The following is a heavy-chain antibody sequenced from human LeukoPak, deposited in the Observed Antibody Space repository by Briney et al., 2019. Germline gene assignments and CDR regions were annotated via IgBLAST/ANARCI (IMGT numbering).Heavy chain of an antibody. CDR3: AKDRSSDWYPERYFDY. J-gene: IGHJ4*02. V-gene: IGHV3-23*01. CDR2: ISGSGGST. Sequence: GGSLRLSCAASGFTFSSYAMSWVRQAPGKGLEWVSAISGSGGSTYYADSVKGRFTISRDNSKNTLYLQMNSLRAEDTAVYYCAKDRSSDWYPERYFDYWGQGTLVTVSS. CDR1: GFTFSSYA. D-gene: IGHD6-19*01.